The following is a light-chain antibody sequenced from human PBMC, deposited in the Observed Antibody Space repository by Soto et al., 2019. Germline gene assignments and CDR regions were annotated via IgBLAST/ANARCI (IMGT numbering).Light chain of an antibody. J-gene: IGLJ1*01. CDR2: SNS. CDR3: AAWDDSLNGYV. CDR1: SSNIGSNT. Sequence: QSVLTQAPSASGTPGQRVTISCSGSSSNIGSNTVNWYQQLPGTAPKLLIYSNSQRPSGVPDRFSGSKSGTSASLAISGLQSEDEADYYCAAWDDSLNGYVFGTGIKLTVL. V-gene: IGLV1-44*01.